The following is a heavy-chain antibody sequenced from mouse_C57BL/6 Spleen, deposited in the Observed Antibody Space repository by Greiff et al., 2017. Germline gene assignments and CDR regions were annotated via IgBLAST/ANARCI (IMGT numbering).Heavy chain of an antibody. V-gene: IGHV1-69*01. CDR2: IDPSDSYT. Sequence: QVQLQQPGAELVMPGASVKLSCKASGYTFTSYWMHWVKQRPGQGLEWIGEIDPSDSYTNYNQKFKGKSTLTVDKSSSTAYMQLSSLTSEDSAVYYCARDGTKGYFDYGGQGTTLTVSS. CDR3: ARDGTKGYFDY. J-gene: IGHJ2*01. CDR1: GYTFTSYW. D-gene: IGHD4-1*01.